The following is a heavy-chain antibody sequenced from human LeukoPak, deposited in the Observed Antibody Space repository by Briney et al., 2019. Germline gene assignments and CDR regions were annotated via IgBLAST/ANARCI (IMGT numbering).Heavy chain of an antibody. V-gene: IGHV4-34*01. Sequence: SETLSLTCAVYGGSFSGYYWSWIRQPPGKGLEWIGEINHSGSTNYNPSLKSRVTISVDTSKNQFSLKLSSVTAADTAVYYCARGGLRYFDWLLQEFDYWGRGTLVTVSS. CDR1: GGSFSGYY. CDR2: INHSGST. CDR3: ARGGLRYFDWLLQEFDY. J-gene: IGHJ4*02. D-gene: IGHD3-9*01.